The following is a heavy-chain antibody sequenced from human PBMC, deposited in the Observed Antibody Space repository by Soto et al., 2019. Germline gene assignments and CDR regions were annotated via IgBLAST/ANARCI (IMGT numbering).Heavy chain of an antibody. CDR1: GYSFTSYW. CDR3: ARATVVTPNDAFDI. V-gene: IGHV5-10-1*01. J-gene: IGHJ3*02. CDR2: IDPSDSYT. D-gene: IGHD4-17*01. Sequence: GESLKISCKVSGYSFTSYWISWVRQMPGKGLEWMGRIDPSDSYTNYSPSFQGHVTISADKSISTAYLQWSSLKASDTAMYYCARATVVTPNDAFDIWGQGTMVTVSS.